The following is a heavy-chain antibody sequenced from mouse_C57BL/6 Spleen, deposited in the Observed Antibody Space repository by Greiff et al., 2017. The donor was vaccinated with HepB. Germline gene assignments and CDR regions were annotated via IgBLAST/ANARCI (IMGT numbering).Heavy chain of an antibody. CDR3: ARSPYGNPYYAMDY. Sequence: VQLQQSGPELVKPGASVKIPCKASGYTFTDYNMDWVKQSHGKSLEWIGDINPNNGGTIYNQKFKGKATLTVDKSSSTAYMELRSLTSEDTAVYYCARSPYGNPYYAMDYWGQGTSVTVSS. CDR2: INPNNGGT. CDR1: GYTFTDYN. D-gene: IGHD2-1*01. J-gene: IGHJ4*01. V-gene: IGHV1-18*01.